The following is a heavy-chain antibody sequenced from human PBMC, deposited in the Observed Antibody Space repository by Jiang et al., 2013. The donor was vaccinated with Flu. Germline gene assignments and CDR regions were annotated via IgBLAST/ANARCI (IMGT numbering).Heavy chain of an antibody. V-gene: IGHV4-59*13. CDR3: ARFFAGPYDSIKVGEGNQYYFDY. CDR2: IYYSGST. CDR1: GGSISSYY. D-gene: IGHD3-22*01. J-gene: IGHJ4*02. Sequence: GSGLVKPSETLSLTCTVSGGSISSYYWSWIRQPPGKGLEWIGYIYYSGSTNYNPSLKSRVTISVDTSKNQFSLKLSSVTAADTAVYYCARFFAGPYDSIKVGEGNQYYFDYWGQGTLVTVSS.